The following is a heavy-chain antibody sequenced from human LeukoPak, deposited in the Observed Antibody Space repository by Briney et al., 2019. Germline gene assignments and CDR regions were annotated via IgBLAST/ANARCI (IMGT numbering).Heavy chain of an antibody. Sequence: GGSLRLSCAASGFTFSSYAMSWVRQAPGKGLEWVSAISSSGRNKYYADSVKGRFSISRHNSKNTLYMNVNNVRNQDTDLYYCAKGNRDSGWHYWGKGTLVTVSS. D-gene: IGHD6-19*01. CDR1: GFTFSSYA. CDR2: ISSSGRNK. CDR3: AKGNRDSGWHY. J-gene: IGHJ4*02. V-gene: IGHV3-23*01.